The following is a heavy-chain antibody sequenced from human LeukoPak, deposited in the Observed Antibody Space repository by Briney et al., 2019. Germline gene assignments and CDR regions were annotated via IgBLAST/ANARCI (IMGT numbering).Heavy chain of an antibody. CDR2: MHPKSGDT. Sequence: ASVKVSCKASGYIFTACYIHWVRQAPGQGLEWMGWMHPKSGDTNFAQRFQGRVTLTRDTTLSTVYVELSGLRSDDTAIYYCARDTWFGNYYLDVWGSGTTVTVSS. CDR3: ARDTWFGNYYLDV. D-gene: IGHD3-10*01. V-gene: IGHV1-2*02. CDR1: GYIFTACY. J-gene: IGHJ6*03.